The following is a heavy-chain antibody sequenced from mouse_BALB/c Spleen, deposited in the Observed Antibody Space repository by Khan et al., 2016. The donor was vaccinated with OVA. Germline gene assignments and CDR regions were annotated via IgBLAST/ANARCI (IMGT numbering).Heavy chain of an antibody. CDR1: GYSITSDYA. CDR2: IKYSGIT. Sequence: EVQLQESGPGLVKPSQSLSLTCTVTGYSITSDYAWNWIRQFPGNRLEWMGSIKYSGITSYNPSLKSRISITRDTSKNQFFLQLNSVTTEDTATYYCARSVTISTVVVTDFDFWGQGTTLTVSS. D-gene: IGHD1-1*01. CDR3: ARSVTISTVVVTDFDF. V-gene: IGHV3-2*02. J-gene: IGHJ2*01.